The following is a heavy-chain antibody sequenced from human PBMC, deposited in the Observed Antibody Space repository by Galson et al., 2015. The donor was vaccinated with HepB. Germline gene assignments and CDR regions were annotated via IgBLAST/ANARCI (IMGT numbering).Heavy chain of an antibody. J-gene: IGHJ4*02. V-gene: IGHV3-11*01. Sequence: SLRLSCAASGFTFSDYYMSWIRQAPGKGLEWVSYISSSGSTIYYADSVKGRFTISRDNAKDSLYLQMNSLRAEDTAVYYCARAWDIGVIYSGYDYGYVDYWGQGTLVTVSS. CDR3: ARAWDIGVIYSGYDYGYVDY. CDR1: GFTFSDYY. CDR2: ISSSGSTI. D-gene: IGHD5-12*01.